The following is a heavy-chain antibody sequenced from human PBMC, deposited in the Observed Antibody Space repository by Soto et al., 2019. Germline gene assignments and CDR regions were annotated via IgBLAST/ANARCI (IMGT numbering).Heavy chain of an antibody. Sequence: SVKVSCTASGGTFSSYAISWVRQAPGQGLEWMGGIIPIFGTANYAQKFQGRVTITADESTSTAYMELSSLRSEDTAVYYCARAPTTTFGVENSYGLEGWRQGTTVTVAS. V-gene: IGHV1-69*13. CDR3: ARAPTTTFGVENSYGLEG. J-gene: IGHJ6*01. CDR2: IIPIFGTA. D-gene: IGHD3-3*01. CDR1: GGTFSSYA.